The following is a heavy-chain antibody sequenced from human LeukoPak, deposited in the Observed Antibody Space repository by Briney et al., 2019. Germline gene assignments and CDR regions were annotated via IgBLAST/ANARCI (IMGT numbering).Heavy chain of an antibody. J-gene: IGHJ3*02. V-gene: IGHV6-1*01. CDR3: AREGPAFDI. Sequence: SQPLSLTCAISGDSVSTNSAAWNWIRQSPSRGLEWLGKTYYRSTWYNDNAESVKGRITITPDTSKNQFSLQLNSVTPDDTAVYYCAREGPAFDIWGQGTIVTVSS. CDR2: TYYRSTWYN. CDR1: GDSVSTNSAA.